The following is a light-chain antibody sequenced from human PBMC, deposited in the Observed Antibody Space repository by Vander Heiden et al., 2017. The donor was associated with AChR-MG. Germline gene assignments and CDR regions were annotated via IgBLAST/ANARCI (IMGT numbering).Light chain of an antibody. Sequence: QSALTQPRSVSGSPGQSVTISCTGTSNDVGAYNYVFWYQQYPGKAPKLIIYDVTKRPSGVPDRFSGSKSGNTASLTISGLQAEDEADYYCSSCAGSYTLIFGGGTKLTVL. CDR3: SSCAGSYTLI. V-gene: IGLV2-11*01. CDR2: DVT. CDR1: SNDVGAYNY. J-gene: IGLJ2*01.